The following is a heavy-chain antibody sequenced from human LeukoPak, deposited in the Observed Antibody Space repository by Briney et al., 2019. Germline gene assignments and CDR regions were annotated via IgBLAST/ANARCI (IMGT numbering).Heavy chain of an antibody. CDR2: INPSGGST. Sequence: ASVKVSCKASGYTFTSYYMHWVRQAPGQGLEWMGIINPSGGSTSYAQKFQGRVTMTRDTSTSTVYMELSSLRSEDTAVYYCARGPSDKEYYDILTGYLDYWGQGTLVTVSS. J-gene: IGHJ4*02. D-gene: IGHD3-9*01. CDR3: ARGPSDKEYYDILTGYLDY. CDR1: GYTFTSYY. V-gene: IGHV1-46*01.